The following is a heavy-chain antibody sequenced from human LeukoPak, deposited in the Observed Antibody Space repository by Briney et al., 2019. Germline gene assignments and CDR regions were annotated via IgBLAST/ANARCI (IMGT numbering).Heavy chain of an antibody. CDR1: GGSISSSNW. Sequence: NPSGTLSLTCAVSGGSISSSNWWSWVRQPPGKGLEWIGEIYHSGSTNYNPSLKSRVTISVDKSRNQFSLKLSSVTAADTAVYYCASSPSTLGYFQHWGQGTLVTVSS. V-gene: IGHV4-4*02. D-gene: IGHD2-2*01. J-gene: IGHJ1*01. CDR3: ASSPSTLGYFQH. CDR2: IYHSGST.